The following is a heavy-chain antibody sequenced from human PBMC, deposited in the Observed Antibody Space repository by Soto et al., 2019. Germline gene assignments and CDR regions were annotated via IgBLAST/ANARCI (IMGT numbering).Heavy chain of an antibody. J-gene: IGHJ6*03. CDR1: GGYISSYY. Sequence: SETLSLTCTVSGGYISSYYGNWIRQPPGKGLEWIGYIYYSGSTNYNPSFKSRVTISVDTSKNQFSLKLRSVTAADTAVYYCARQAGTTWYYYYMDGWGKGTTVTVSS. CDR3: ARQAGTTWYYYYMDG. CDR2: IYYSGST. D-gene: IGHD1-1*01. V-gene: IGHV4-59*08.